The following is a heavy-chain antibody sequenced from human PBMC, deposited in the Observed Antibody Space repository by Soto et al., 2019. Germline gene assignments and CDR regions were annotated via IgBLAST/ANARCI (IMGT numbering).Heavy chain of an antibody. CDR2: MNPNSGNT. CDR3: ARVLSWASYYDFWIYYYNYYHYRKAV. Sequence: ASVKVSCKASGYTFTSYDINWVRQATGQGLEWMGWMNPNSGNTGYAQKFQGRVTMTRNTSISTAYMELSSLRSEDTAVYYCARVLSWASYYDFWIYYYNYYHYRKAVWAQGTTVTGSS. V-gene: IGHV1-8*01. D-gene: IGHD3-3*01. CDR1: GYTFTSYD. J-gene: IGHJ6*02.